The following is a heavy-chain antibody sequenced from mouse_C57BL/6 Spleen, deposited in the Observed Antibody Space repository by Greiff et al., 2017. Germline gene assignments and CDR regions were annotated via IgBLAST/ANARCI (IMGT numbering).Heavy chain of an antibody. CDR3: ARRGWEDYFDY. Sequence: QVQLQQSGPELVKPGASVKISCKASGYAFSSSWMNWVKQRPGKGLEWIGRIYPGDGDTTYNGKFKGKATLTADKSSSTAYLQLSSLTSKDSAVYFCARRGWEDYFDYWGQGTTLTVSS. CDR2: IYPGDGDT. V-gene: IGHV1-82*01. CDR1: GYAFSSSW. D-gene: IGHD1-1*02. J-gene: IGHJ2*01.